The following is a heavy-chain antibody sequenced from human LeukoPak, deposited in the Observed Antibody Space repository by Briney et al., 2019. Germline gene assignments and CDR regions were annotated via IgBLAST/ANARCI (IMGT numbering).Heavy chain of an antibody. CDR3: AKESVWFGESNPFDY. CDR1: GFTFSAYG. CDR2: IRCDGSNK. D-gene: IGHD3-10*01. Sequence: GGSLRLSCAASGFTFSAYGMHWVRQAPGKGLEWVAFIRCDGSNKYYADSVKGRFTISRDNSKNTLYLQMNSLRTEDTAVYYCAKESVWFGESNPFDYWGQGTLVTVSS. J-gene: IGHJ4*02. V-gene: IGHV3-30*02.